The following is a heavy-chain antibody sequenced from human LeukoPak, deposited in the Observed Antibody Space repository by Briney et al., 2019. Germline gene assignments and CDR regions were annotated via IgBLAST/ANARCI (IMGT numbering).Heavy chain of an antibody. CDR3: AREFTNDSGGYRDAFDI. D-gene: IGHD3-22*01. Sequence: ASVKVSCKASGYTFTSYYMHWVRQAPGQGLEWMGIINPSGGSTSYAQKFQGRVTMTRDMSTSTVYMELSSLRSEDTAVYYCAREFTNDSGGYRDAFDIWGQGTMVTVSS. V-gene: IGHV1-46*01. CDR2: INPSGGST. CDR1: GYTFTSYY. J-gene: IGHJ3*02.